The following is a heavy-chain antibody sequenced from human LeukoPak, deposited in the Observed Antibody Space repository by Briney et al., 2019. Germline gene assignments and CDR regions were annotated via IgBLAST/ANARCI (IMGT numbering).Heavy chain of an antibody. J-gene: IGHJ4*02. D-gene: IGHD6-13*01. V-gene: IGHV3-9*01. Sequence: SLRLSCAASGFTFDDYAMHWVRQAPGKGLEWVSGISWNSGSIGYADSVKGRFTISRDNAKNSLYLQMNSLRAEDTALYYCAKDTAAGRGSNFDYWGQGTLVTVSS. CDR3: AKDTAAGRGSNFDY. CDR2: ISWNSGSI. CDR1: GFTFDDYA.